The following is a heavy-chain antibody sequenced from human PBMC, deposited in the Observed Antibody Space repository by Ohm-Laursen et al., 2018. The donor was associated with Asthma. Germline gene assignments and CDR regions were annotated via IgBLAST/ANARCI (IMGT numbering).Heavy chain of an antibody. CDR3: AKGIVPVYYYGLDV. J-gene: IGHJ6*02. CDR1: GFTFSSYG. CDR2: ISYDGSNK. V-gene: IGHV3-30*18. Sequence: SLRLSCSASGFTFSSYGMHWVRQAPGKGLEWVAVISYDGSNKYYADSVKGRFTISRDNSKNTLYLQMNSLRAEDTAVYYCAKGIVPVYYYGLDVWGQGTTVTVSS. D-gene: IGHD1-26*01.